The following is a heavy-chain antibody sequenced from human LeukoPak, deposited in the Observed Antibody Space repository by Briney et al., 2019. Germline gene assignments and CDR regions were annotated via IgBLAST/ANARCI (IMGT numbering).Heavy chain of an antibody. CDR1: GFTFSSYW. D-gene: IGHD4/OR15-4a*01. CDR2: IRQDGSEK. J-gene: IGHJ4*02. CDR3: ARRAGAYSHPYDY. Sequence: GGSLRLSCAASGFTFSSYWMSWVRQAPGKGLEWVANIRQDGSEKYYVDSLKGRFTISRDNAKKSLYLQMNSLRAEDTAVYYCARRAGAYSHPYDYWGQGTLVTVSS. V-gene: IGHV3-7*01.